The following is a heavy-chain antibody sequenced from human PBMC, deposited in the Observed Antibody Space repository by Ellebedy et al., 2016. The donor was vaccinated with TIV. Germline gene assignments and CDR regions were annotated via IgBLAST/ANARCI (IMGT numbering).Heavy chain of an antibody. Sequence: PGGSLRLSCTASGFTFSPFAMGWVRQTPGKGLEWVSGMYGSGRGITYSDSVKGRFTISRDNSKNTLYLQMNSLRPEDTAIYYCAKGQLYCDYWGQGTLVTVSS. D-gene: IGHD3-10*01. CDR2: MYGSGRGI. CDR3: AKGQLYCDY. CDR1: GFTFSPFA. J-gene: IGHJ4*02. V-gene: IGHV3-23*01.